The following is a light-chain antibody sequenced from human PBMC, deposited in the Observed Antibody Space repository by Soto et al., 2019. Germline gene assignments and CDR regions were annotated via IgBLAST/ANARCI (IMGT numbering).Light chain of an antibody. V-gene: IGKV1-6*01. CDR2: AAS. CDR3: LQYYNYPYT. Sequence: AIQMTQSPSSLTASVGDRVTITCRASQGIRNDSAWYHQEPGKVLKLLIYAASSLQRVVPTRFSGSESGTDFALPIRSLQPEDFATYFCLQYYNYPYTLGQGAKVDIK. J-gene: IGKJ2*01. CDR1: QGIRND.